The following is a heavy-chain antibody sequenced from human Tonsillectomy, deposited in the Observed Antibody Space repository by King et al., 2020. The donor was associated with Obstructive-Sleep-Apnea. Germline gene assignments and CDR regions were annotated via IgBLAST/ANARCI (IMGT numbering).Heavy chain of an antibody. D-gene: IGHD2-15*01. V-gene: IGHV3-15*01. CDR3: TTDWGYCSGGSCYHPDY. CDR1: GFTFSNAW. J-gene: IGHJ4*02. Sequence: VQLVESGGGLVKPGGSLRLSCVASGFTFSNAWMSWVRQAPGKGLEWVGRIKSKTDGGTTDYAAPVKGRFTISRDDSKNTLYLQINSLKTEDTALYYCTTDWGYCSGGSCYHPDYWRQATLVTVSS. CDR2: IKSKTDGGTT.